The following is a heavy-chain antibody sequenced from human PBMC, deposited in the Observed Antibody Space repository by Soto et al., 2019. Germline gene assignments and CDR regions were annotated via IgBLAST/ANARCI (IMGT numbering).Heavy chain of an antibody. V-gene: IGHV5-10-1*01. CDR2: VDPNDSFA. Sequence: PGESLKICCQAFEYSFRIYWISWVRQKPGAGLEWMGRVDPNDSFATYSPSFEGHVSISVDKSTNIVYLQWRSLRASDTATYYCARHQSGSGNSNFDFWGQGTPVTVSS. D-gene: IGHD3-10*01. CDR1: EYSFRIYW. J-gene: IGHJ4*02. CDR3: ARHQSGSGNSNFDF.